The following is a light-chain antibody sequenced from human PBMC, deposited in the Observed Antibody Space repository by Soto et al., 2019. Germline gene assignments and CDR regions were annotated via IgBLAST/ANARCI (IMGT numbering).Light chain of an antibody. V-gene: IGKV3-20*01. CDR2: GAS. Sequence: EIVLTQSPGTLSLSPGERATLSCRASQSVSSNYLAWYQQKPGQAPRLLIYGASSRATGIPDRFSGSGSGTDFTLTIRRLEPEDFAAYYCQQYGGSPWTFGQGTKVEIK. CDR1: QSVSSNY. CDR3: QQYGGSPWT. J-gene: IGKJ1*01.